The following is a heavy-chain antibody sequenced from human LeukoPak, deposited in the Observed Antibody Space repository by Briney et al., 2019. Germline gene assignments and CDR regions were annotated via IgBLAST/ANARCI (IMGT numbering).Heavy chain of an antibody. D-gene: IGHD6-6*01. J-gene: IGHJ4*02. CDR1: GYTFTGYY. CDR2: INPNSGGT. Sequence: ASVTVSCKASGYTFTGYYMHWVRQAPGQGLEWMGWINPNSGGTNYAQKFQGRVTMTRDTSISTAYMELSRLRSDDTAVYYCATLAARPGSYFDYWGQGTLVTVSS. CDR3: ATLAARPGSYFDY. V-gene: IGHV1-2*02.